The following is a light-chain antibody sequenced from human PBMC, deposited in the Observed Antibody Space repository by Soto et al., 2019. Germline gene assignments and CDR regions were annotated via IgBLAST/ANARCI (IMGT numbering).Light chain of an antibody. J-gene: IGKJ1*01. V-gene: IGKV1-33*01. CDR3: QHYGNSPWP. Sequence: QMPQSPYSLSASVGDRVTITCQARQVISNYLNWYQQNPGKVPELLVNDAAKLETGDPSSSSGSGAGTDFTSTISSLEPEEITPNNNQHYGNSPWPLGQGT. CDR1: QVISNY. CDR2: DAA.